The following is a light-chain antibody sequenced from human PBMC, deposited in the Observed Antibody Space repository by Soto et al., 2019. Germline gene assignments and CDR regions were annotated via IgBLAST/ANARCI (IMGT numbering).Light chain of an antibody. J-gene: IGLJ3*02. CDR3: SSYTSSSTPWV. Sequence: QSALTQPASVSGSPGRSITISCTGTSSDVGGYNYVSWYQQHPGKAPKLMIYEVSNRPSGVSNRFSGSKSGNTASLTISGLQAEDEADYYCSSYTSSSTPWVFGGGTKVTVL. CDR2: EVS. CDR1: SSDVGGYNY. V-gene: IGLV2-14*01.